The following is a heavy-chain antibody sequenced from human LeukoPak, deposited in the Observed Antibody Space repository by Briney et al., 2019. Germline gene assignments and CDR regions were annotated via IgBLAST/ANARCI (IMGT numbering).Heavy chain of an antibody. D-gene: IGHD6-19*01. V-gene: IGHV3-23*01. CDR3: AKNTGIAVAGAFDY. Sequence: GGSLRLSCAVSGFTFNNYAMSWVRQAPGKGLEWVSTTSGSGGSTYYADSVKGRFTISRDNSKNTLYLQMNSLRAEDTALYYCAKNTGIAVAGAFDYWGQGTLVTVSS. J-gene: IGHJ4*02. CDR1: GFTFNNYA. CDR2: TSGSGGST.